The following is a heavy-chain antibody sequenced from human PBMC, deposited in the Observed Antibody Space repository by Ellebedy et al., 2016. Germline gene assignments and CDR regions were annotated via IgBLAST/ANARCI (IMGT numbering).Heavy chain of an antibody. J-gene: IGHJ4*02. CDR2: VSGSGTST. CDR3: ARGVVTAAYYFDH. D-gene: IGHD2-21*02. CDR1: GFTFSNYV. V-gene: IGHV3-23*01. Sequence: GGSLRLSCVTSGFTFSNYVMSWVRQAPGKGLEWVSGVSGSGTSTFYADSVKGRFTISRDVSRDTVFLQMTGLRADDTAVYYCARGVVTAAYYFDHWGQGALVTVSS.